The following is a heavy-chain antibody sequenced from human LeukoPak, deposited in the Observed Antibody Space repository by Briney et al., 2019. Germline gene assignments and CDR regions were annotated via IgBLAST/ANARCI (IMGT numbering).Heavy chain of an antibody. Sequence: ASVKVSCKVSGYTLTELSMHWVRQAPGKGLEWMGGFDPEDDETIYAQKFQGRVTMTEDTSTDTAYMELSSLRSEDTAVYYCATSGSGTPYYYGMDVWGQGTTVTVSS. V-gene: IGHV1-24*01. J-gene: IGHJ6*02. CDR1: GYTLTELS. CDR2: FDPEDDET. CDR3: ATSGSGTPYYYGMDV. D-gene: IGHD3-10*01.